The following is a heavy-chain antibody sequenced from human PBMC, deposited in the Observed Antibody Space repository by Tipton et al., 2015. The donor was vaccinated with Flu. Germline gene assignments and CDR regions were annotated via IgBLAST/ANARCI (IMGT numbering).Heavy chain of an antibody. CDR1: GFTFSSYG. CDR3: AKDLGGDGYNPNSNYYYYVMDV. CDR2: IPYDGSNK. D-gene: IGHD5-24*01. V-gene: IGHV3-30*18. J-gene: IGHJ6*02. Sequence: SLRLSCAASGFTFSSYGMHWVRQAPGKGLEWVAVIPYDGSNKYYADSVKGRFTISRDNSKNTLYLQMNSLRAEDTAVYYCAKDLGGDGYNPNSNYYYYVMDVWGQGTTVTVSS.